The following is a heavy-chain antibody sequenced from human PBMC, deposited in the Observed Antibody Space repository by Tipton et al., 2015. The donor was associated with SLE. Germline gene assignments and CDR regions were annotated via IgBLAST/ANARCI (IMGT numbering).Heavy chain of an antibody. V-gene: IGHV3-64*01. Sequence: SLRLSCAASGFTFSSYAMHWVRQAPGKGLEYVSAISSNGGSTYYANSVKGRFTISRDNSKNTLYLQMGSLRAEDMAVYYCARGRAINSDFWSGYSSFDYWGQGSLVTGSS. CDR1: GFTFSSYA. J-gene: IGHJ4*02. D-gene: IGHD3-3*01. CDR3: ARGRAINSDFWSGYSSFDY. CDR2: ISSNGGST.